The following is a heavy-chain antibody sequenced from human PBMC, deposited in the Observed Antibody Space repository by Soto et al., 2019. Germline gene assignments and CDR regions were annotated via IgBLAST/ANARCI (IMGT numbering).Heavy chain of an antibody. CDR1: GGSISSYY. D-gene: IGHD2-2*01. V-gene: IGHV4-59*08. CDR3: ARVPDR. J-gene: IGHJ5*02. CDR2: IFSSGST. Sequence: SSETLSLTCTVSGGSISSYYWSWIRQPPGKGLEWIGYIFSSGSTTYNPSLKSRVTISVDTSKNQFSLKLSSVTAADTAVYYCARVPDRWGQGTLVTVSS.